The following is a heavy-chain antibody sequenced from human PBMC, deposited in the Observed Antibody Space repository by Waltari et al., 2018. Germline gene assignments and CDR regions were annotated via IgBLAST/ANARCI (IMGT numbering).Heavy chain of an antibody. CDR3: ARSRRGGDSGSYY. V-gene: IGHV4-59*01. CDR2: SYYSGST. Sequence: QVQLQESGPGLVKPSETLSLTCTVSGGSISSYYWSWIRQPPGKGLEWIGYSYYSGSTNYNPSLKSRVTISVDTSKNQFSLKLSSVTAADTAVYYCARSRRGGDSGSYYWGQGTLVTVSS. D-gene: IGHD1-26*01. J-gene: IGHJ4*02. CDR1: GGSISSYY.